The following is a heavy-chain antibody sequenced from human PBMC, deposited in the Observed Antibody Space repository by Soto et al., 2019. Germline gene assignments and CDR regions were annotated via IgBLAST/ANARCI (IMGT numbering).Heavy chain of an antibody. Sequence: EVQLVESGGGLVQPGGSLRLSCTASGFTFSSYWMTWVRQAPGEGLEWVDNIYPGGSEKYYVGSVKGRFTISRDNTRNSLSLQRNSLRAEDTAVYFCARDRGSGLYRAGSDYWGQGTQVTVSS. D-gene: IGHD6-19*01. CDR3: ARDRGSGLYRAGSDY. CDR1: GFTFSSYW. V-gene: IGHV3-7*01. J-gene: IGHJ4*02. CDR2: IYPGGSEK.